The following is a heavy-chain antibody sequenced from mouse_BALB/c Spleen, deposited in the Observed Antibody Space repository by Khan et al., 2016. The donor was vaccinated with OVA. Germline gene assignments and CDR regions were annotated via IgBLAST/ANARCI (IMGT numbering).Heavy chain of an antibody. D-gene: IGHD1-1*02. V-gene: IGHV2-2*02. CDR1: GFSLTNYG. J-gene: IGHJ2*01. Sequence: QVQLKQSGPGLVQPSQSLSITCTVSGFSLTNYGVHWVRQSPGKGLEWLGVIWSGGIPDYNATFISRLTISKDISKSQVFFKMNSRQANDTAIYYCAKNRNGYFDYWGQGTTLTVSS. CDR2: IWSGGIP. CDR3: AKNRNGYFDY.